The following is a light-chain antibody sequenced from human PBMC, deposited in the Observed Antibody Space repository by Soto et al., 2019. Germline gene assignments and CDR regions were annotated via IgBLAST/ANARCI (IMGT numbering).Light chain of an antibody. J-gene: IGLJ7*01. V-gene: IGLV2-11*01. CDR2: DVN. CDR1: SSDVGGYNY. Sequence: QSALTQPRSVSGSPGQSVTISCTGTSSDVGGYNYVSWYQQHPGKAPKFMIYDVNKRPSGVPDRFSGSKSGNTASLTISGLQAEDEADYYCCSYKGSYTWVFGGGTQLTVL. CDR3: CSYKGSYTWV.